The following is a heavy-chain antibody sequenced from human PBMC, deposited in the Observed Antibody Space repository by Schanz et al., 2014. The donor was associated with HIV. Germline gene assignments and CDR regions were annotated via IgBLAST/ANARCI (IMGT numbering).Heavy chain of an antibody. D-gene: IGHD3-3*02. Sequence: QVQLQESGPGLVKPSETLSLTCTVSGGSIVDYHWNWIRQPPGKGLEWIGYIYHNNGGTNYNPSLKSRVTISVDTSKNQFSLKLSSVTAADTSFYYCARDSTMDYFDYWGQGTLVTVSS. CDR2: IYHNNGGT. CDR3: ARDSTMDYFDY. J-gene: IGHJ4*02. V-gene: IGHV4-59*12. CDR1: GGSIVDYH.